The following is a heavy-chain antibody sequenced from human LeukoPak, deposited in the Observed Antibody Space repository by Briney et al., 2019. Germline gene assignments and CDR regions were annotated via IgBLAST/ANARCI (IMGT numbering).Heavy chain of an antibody. Sequence: GASVKVSCKASGYTFTSYGISWVRQAPGQGPEWMGWISAYNGNTNYAQKLQGRVTMTTDTSTSTAYMELRSLRSDDTAVYYCARDTGGYCSGGSCYSLDYWGQGTLVTVSS. CDR2: ISAYNGNT. D-gene: IGHD2-15*01. CDR3: ARDTGGYCSGGSCYSLDY. J-gene: IGHJ4*02. V-gene: IGHV1-18*01. CDR1: GYTFTSYG.